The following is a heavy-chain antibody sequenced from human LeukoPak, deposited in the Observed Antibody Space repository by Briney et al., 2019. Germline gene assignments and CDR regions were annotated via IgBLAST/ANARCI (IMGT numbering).Heavy chain of an antibody. CDR3: AKEITRPNRAVAGLNY. V-gene: IGHV3-48*01. CDR1: GFSFTDYP. J-gene: IGHJ4*02. Sequence: GGSLRLSCATSGFSFTDYPMNWVRQAPGKGLEWISNIRTTAEGAKYAYYADSVKGRVTISRDNSKNTLYLQMNSLRAEDTAMYYCAKEITRPNRAVAGLNYWGQGTLVTVSS. D-gene: IGHD6-19*01. CDR2: IRTTAEGAKYA.